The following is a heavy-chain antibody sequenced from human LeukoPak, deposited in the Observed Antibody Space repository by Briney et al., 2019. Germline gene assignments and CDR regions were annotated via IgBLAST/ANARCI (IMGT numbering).Heavy chain of an antibody. V-gene: IGHV3-23*01. CDR1: GFTFNSYA. D-gene: IGHD2-15*01. CDR3: AKDRYCSGGSCYPEYFQH. J-gene: IGHJ1*01. Sequence: GGSLRLSCIASGFTFNSYAMSWVRQAPGKGLEWVSAMSGSDAGTYYADSVKGRFTISRDNSKNTLFLQMNSLRAEDTAVYYCAKDRYCSGGSCYPEYFQHWGQGTLVTVSS. CDR2: MSGSDAGT.